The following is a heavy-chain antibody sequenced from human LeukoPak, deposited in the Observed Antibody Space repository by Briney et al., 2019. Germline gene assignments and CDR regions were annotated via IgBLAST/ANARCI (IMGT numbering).Heavy chain of an antibody. CDR1: GCTFSNYA. CDR3: AKVNWDGYNYFDY. CDR2: ISGSSDAT. Sequence: PGGSLRLSCAASGCTFSNYAMSWVRQAPGKGLEWVSVISGSSDATYYADSVKGRFTISRDNSKNTLYLQMNSLRAEDTAMYYCAKVNWDGYNYFDYWGQGTLVTVSS. D-gene: IGHD5-24*01. J-gene: IGHJ4*02. V-gene: IGHV3-23*01.